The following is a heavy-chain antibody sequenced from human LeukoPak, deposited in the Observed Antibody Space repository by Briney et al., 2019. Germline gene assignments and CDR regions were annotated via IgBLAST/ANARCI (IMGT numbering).Heavy chain of an antibody. Sequence: GRSLRLSCAASGFTFSSYGMHWVRQAPGKGLEWVALIWYDGSNKYYGDSVKGRFTISRDNSKNTVYLQMNSLRPEDTAVYYFASRQGGIVGDYWGQGTLVTVSS. D-gene: IGHD2-15*01. CDR3: ASRQGGIVGDY. J-gene: IGHJ4*02. V-gene: IGHV3-33*01. CDR1: GFTFSSYG. CDR2: IWYDGSNK.